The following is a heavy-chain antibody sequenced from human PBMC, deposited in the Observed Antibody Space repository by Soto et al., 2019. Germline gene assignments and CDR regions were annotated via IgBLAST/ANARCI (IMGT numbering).Heavy chain of an antibody. V-gene: IGHV4-38-2*01. CDR2: IYHSGST. D-gene: IGHD1-1*01. Sequence: SETLSHTCAVSGYSISSGYYWGWIRQPPGKGLEWIGSIYHSGSTYYNPSLKSRVTISVDTSKNQFSLKLSSVTAADTAVYYCARNPEMEPLDYWGQGTLVTVSS. CDR3: ARNPEMEPLDY. CDR1: GYSISSGYY. J-gene: IGHJ4*02.